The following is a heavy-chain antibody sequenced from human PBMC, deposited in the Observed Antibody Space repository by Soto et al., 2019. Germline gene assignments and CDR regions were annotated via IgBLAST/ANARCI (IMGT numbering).Heavy chain of an antibody. CDR2: ISAYNGNT. CDR1: GYTFTSYG. J-gene: IGHJ4*02. V-gene: IGHV1-18*01. CDR3: ARDSLLWFGESTDHFDY. D-gene: IGHD3-10*01. Sequence: GASVKVSCKASGYTFTSYGISWVRQAPGQGLEWMGWISAYNGNTNYAQKLQGRVTMTTDTSTSTAYMELRSLRSDDTAVYYCARDSLLWFGESTDHFDYWGQGTLVTVSS.